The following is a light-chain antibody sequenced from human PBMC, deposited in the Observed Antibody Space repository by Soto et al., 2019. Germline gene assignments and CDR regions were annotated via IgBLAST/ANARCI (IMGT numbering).Light chain of an antibody. CDR3: QQSYTSPGT. J-gene: IGKJ1*01. V-gene: IGKV1-5*01. CDR1: QSISSW. CDR2: DAS. Sequence: DFHVTQSPYTLSASVSDRVAITCRASQSISSWLAWYQQKPGKAPKLLIYDASSLESGVPSRFSGSGSGTDFTLTISRLEPEDFATYYCQQSYTSPGTFGQGTKVDIK.